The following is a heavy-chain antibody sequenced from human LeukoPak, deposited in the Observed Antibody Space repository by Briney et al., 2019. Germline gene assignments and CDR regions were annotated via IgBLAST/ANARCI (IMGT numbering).Heavy chain of an antibody. J-gene: IGHJ4*02. V-gene: IGHV3-53*05. CDR3: ARDESMVRGVIITPPYFDY. CDR2: IYTGGTT. Sequence: GGSLRLSCAVSGFTVHTNSMSWVRQVPGKGLQWVSVIYTGGTTHYADSVKGRFTISRDNSKNTLYLQMNSLRAEDTAVYYCARDESMVRGVIITPPYFDYWGQGTLVTVSS. D-gene: IGHD3-10*01. CDR1: GFTVHTNS.